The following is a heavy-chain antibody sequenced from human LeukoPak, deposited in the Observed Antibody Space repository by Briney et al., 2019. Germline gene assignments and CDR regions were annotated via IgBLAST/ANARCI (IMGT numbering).Heavy chain of an antibody. CDR3: ARMGYYGSGSYIVDY. V-gene: IGHV4-59*01. Sequence: GSLRLSCAASGFTFSTYAMSWIRQPPGKGLEWIGYIYYSGSTNYNPSLKSRVTISVDTSKNQFSLKLSSVTAADTAVYYCARMGYYGSGSYIVDYWGQGTLVTVSS. D-gene: IGHD3-10*01. CDR1: GFTFSTYA. J-gene: IGHJ4*02. CDR2: IYYSGST.